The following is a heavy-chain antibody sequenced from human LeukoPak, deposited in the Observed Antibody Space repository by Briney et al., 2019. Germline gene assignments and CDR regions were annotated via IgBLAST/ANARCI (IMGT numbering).Heavy chain of an antibody. CDR1: GGSFSGYY. CDR3: ARESHLEPDSSGYYENFDY. J-gene: IGHJ4*02. V-gene: IGHV4-34*01. D-gene: IGHD3-22*01. CDR2: INHSGST. Sequence: SETLSLTCAVYGGSFSGYYWSWIRQPPGKGLEWIGEINHSGSTNYNPSLKSRVTISVDTSKNQFSLKLSSVTAADTAVYYCARESHLEPDSSGYYENFDYWGQGTLVTVSS.